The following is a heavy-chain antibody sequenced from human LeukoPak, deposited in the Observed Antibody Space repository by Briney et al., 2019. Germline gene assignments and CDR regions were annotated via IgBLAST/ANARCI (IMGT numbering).Heavy chain of an antibody. J-gene: IGHJ6*03. V-gene: IGHV3-53*05. D-gene: IGHD4-11*01. Sequence: PGGSLRLSCAASGFTVSSNYMSWVRQAPGKGLEWVSVIYSGGSTYYADSVKGRFTISRDNSKSTLYLQMNSLRAEDTAVYYCARVDYRDYYYYMDVWGKGTTVTVSS. CDR2: IYSGGST. CDR3: ARVDYRDYYYYMDV. CDR1: GFTVSSNY.